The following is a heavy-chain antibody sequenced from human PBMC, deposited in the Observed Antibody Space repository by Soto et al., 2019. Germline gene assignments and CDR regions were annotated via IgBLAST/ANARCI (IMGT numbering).Heavy chain of an antibody. Sequence: WETLSLTCTVSGDSLTSGDYYWSWIRQPPGKGLVEIGYIYYSGNTNYSPSLKSQVAISLDTSHNQFTLKLSCVTAADTAVYFCARMRVDTYITYWFDPWGQGTLVTVSS. D-gene: IGHD3-10*01. CDR3: ARMRVDTYITYWFDP. V-gene: IGHV4-61*08. CDR2: IYYSGNT. J-gene: IGHJ5*01. CDR1: GDSLTSGDYY.